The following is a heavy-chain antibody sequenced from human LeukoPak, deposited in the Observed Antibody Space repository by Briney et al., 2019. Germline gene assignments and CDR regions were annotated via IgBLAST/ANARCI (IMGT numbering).Heavy chain of an antibody. CDR3: ARGQRLHYDSSGYKALSY. CDR1: GYSISSGYY. D-gene: IGHD3-22*01. Sequence: NPSETLSLTCAVSGYSISSGYYWSWIRQPPGKGLEWIGEINHSGSTNYNPSLKSRVTISVDTSKNQFSLKLSSVTAADTAVYYCARGQRLHYDSSGYKALSYWGQGTLVTVSS. J-gene: IGHJ4*02. CDR2: INHSGST. V-gene: IGHV4-34*01.